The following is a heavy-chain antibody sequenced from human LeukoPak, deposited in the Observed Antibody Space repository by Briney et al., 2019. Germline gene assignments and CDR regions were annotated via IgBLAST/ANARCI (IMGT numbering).Heavy chain of an antibody. CDR2: ITWNSGSI. V-gene: IGHV3-9*01. CDR3: AKDSSCGYVDY. Sequence: GGSLRLSRAGSGFTFDDYAMHWVRQAPGKGLEWVSRITWNSGSIGYADSVKGRFTISRDNAKNSLYLQMNSLRDEDTALYYCAKDSSCGYVDYWGQGTLVTVSS. CDR1: GFTFDDYA. D-gene: IGHD5-18*01. J-gene: IGHJ4*02.